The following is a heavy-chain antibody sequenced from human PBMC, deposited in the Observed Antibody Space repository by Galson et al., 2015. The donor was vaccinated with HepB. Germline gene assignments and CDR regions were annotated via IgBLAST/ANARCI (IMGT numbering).Heavy chain of an antibody. CDR3: ARHSQYSSEGYFDY. V-gene: IGHV5-10-1*01. D-gene: IGHD3-22*01. Sequence: QSGAEVKKPGESLRISCKGSGYSFTSYWISWVRQMPGKGLEWMGRIDPSDSYTNYSSSFQGHVITSADKSISTAYLHWSSLKASDSDIYYCARHSQYSSEGYFDYWGQGTLVTVSS. CDR1: GYSFTSYW. J-gene: IGHJ4*02. CDR2: IDPSDSYT.